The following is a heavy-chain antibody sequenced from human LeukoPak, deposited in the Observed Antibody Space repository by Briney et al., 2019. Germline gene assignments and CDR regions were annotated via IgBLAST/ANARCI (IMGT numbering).Heavy chain of an antibody. J-gene: IGHJ4*02. Sequence: ASVKVACKASGYTLTGYHVQWVRQAPGQGLEWMGWINPMNGDTNCAQKFQGRVTMTRDTSINTAYMELRSLISDDTAVYYCARGVAAYTHYADSSGYDWGQGTLVLVSS. V-gene: IGHV1-2*02. CDR2: INPMNGDT. CDR1: GYTLTGYH. D-gene: IGHD3-22*01. CDR3: ARGVAAYTHYADSSGYD.